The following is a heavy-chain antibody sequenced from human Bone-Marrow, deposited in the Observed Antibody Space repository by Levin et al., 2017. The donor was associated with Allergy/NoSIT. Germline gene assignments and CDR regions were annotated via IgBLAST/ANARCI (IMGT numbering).Heavy chain of an antibody. CDR3: TTDVDQYNDGDFDY. D-gene: IGHD3-10*01. CDR1: GFSFSNVW. CDR2: IKSKNFGGAT. J-gene: IGHJ4*02. V-gene: IGHV3-15*01. Sequence: GESLKISCAASGFSFSNVWMSWVRQAPGRGLEWVGRIKSKNFGGATDYAAPLKGRFTVSRDDSKNTLYLQMNSLKAEDTAVYYCTTDVDQYNDGDFDYWGQGTLVTVSS.